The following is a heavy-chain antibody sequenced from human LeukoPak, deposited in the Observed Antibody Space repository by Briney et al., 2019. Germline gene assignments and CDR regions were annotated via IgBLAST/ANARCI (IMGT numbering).Heavy chain of an antibody. CDR3: ARASPLGGHMDV. J-gene: IGHJ6*03. CDR2: IYYSGST. CDR1: GGSFSGYY. V-gene: IGHV4-34*09. Sequence: PSETLSLTCAVYGGSFSGYYWSWIRQPPGKGLEWIGYIYYSGSTYYNPSLKSRVTISVDTSKNQFSLRLSSVTAADTAVYYCARASPLGGHMDVWGKGTTVTVSS.